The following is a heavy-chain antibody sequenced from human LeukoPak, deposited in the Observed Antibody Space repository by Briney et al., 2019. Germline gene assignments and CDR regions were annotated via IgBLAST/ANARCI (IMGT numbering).Heavy chain of an antibody. CDR1: GYTFANFG. V-gene: IGHV1-18*01. CDR2: ISVYNDNT. J-gene: IGHJ4*02. D-gene: IGHD3-22*01. CDR3: XXXXSSXXXXXXH. Sequence: ASVKVSCKASGYTFANFGITWVRQAPGQGLEWMGWISVYNDNTKYAQNLQGRGTLTTDTSTSTAYIELSSLRSDDTALYSFXXXXSSXXXXXXHWGQGTLVTVSS.